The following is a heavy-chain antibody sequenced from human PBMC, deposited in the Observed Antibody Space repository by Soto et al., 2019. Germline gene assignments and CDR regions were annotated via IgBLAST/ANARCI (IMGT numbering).Heavy chain of an antibody. D-gene: IGHD2-15*01. Sequence: QVQLQESGPGLVKPSETLSLTCTVSGGSVSSGSYYWSWIRQPPGKGLEWIGYIYYSGSTNYNPSLKSRVTISVDTPKNQFSLKLSSVTAADTAVYYCARGCSGGSCYSHFDYWGQGTLVTVSS. CDR1: GGSVSSGSYY. V-gene: IGHV4-61*01. CDR3: ARGCSGGSCYSHFDY. J-gene: IGHJ4*02. CDR2: IYYSGST.